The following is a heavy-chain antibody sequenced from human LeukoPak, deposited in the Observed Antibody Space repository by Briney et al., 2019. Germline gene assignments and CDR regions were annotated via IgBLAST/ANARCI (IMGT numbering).Heavy chain of an antibody. CDR3: ARDHLYCSGGSCYTLEYFQH. J-gene: IGHJ1*01. CDR2: INQDGSEK. CDR1: GFTFSRHW. Sequence: GGSLRLSCAASGFTFSRHWMSWVRQASGKGLEWVANINQDGSEKHYVDSVKGRFTISRDNAKSSLNLQMNSLRAEDTAVYYCARDHLYCSGGSCYTLEYFQHWGQGTLVTVSS. V-gene: IGHV3-7*03. D-gene: IGHD2-15*01.